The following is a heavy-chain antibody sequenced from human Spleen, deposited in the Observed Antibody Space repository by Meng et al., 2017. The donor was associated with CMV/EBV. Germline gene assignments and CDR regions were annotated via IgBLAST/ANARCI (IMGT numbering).Heavy chain of an antibody. Sequence: ASVKVSCKASGYTFTSYGISWVRQAPGQGLEWMGWISAYNGNTNYAQNLQGRLTMTTDTSTSTAYMELRSLRSDDMAVYYCARENPRWLAVDYWGQGTLVTVSS. CDR2: ISAYNGNT. CDR1: GYTFTSYG. V-gene: IGHV1-18*03. D-gene: IGHD6-19*01. CDR3: ARENPRWLAVDY. J-gene: IGHJ4*02.